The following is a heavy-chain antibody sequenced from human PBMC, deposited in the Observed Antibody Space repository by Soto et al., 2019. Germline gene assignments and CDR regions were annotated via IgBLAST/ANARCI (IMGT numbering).Heavy chain of an antibody. J-gene: IGHJ4*02. D-gene: IGHD4-17*01. CDR1: GFTFSSYE. CDR2: ISSSGSTI. CDR3: ARDTVTLFDY. V-gene: IGHV3-48*03. Sequence: PGGSLRLSCAASGFTFSSYEMNWVRQAPGKGLEWVSYISSSGSTIYYADSVKGRFTISRDNAKNSLYLQMNSLRAEDTAVHYCARDTVTLFDYWGQGTLVTVSS.